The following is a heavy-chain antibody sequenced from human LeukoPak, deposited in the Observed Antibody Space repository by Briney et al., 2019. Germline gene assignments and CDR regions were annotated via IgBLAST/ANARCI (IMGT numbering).Heavy chain of an antibody. J-gene: IGHJ5*01. V-gene: IGHV1-2*02. CDR1: GYTFTGYY. D-gene: IGHD6-25*01. CDR2: INPNSGGT. Sequence: ASVKVSCKASGYTFTGYYMHWVRQAPGQGLEWMGWINPNSGGTNYAQKFQGRVTMTRDTSISTAYMELSRLRSDDTAVYYCAKAPGRLLFMTMDSWGQGPLATV. CDR3: AKAPGRLLFMTMDS.